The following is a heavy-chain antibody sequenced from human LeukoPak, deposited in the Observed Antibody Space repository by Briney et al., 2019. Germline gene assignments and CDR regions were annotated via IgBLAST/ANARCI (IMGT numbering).Heavy chain of an antibody. CDR2: IRYDGSNK. Sequence: GGSLRLSCVASGFTFSSYGMHWVRQAPGKGLEWVSFIRYDGSNKYYADSVKGRLTISRDNSKNTLYLQMNSLRAEDTAVYYCTRQEGIAAAGKIDPWGQGTLVTVSS. J-gene: IGHJ5*02. CDR3: TRQEGIAAAGKIDP. CDR1: GFTFSSYG. D-gene: IGHD6-13*01. V-gene: IGHV3-30*02.